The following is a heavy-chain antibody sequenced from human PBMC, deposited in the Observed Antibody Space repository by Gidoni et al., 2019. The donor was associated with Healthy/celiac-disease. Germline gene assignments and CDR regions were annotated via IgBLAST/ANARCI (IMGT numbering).Heavy chain of an antibody. V-gene: IGHV3-21*01. CDR3: ARDLPFRGHAFDI. CDR1: GFTLSSYS. J-gene: IGHJ3*02. CDR2: ISSSSSYI. Sequence: EVQLVESGGGLVKTGGSLRLPCAASGFTLSSYSMNWVRQAPGKGLEWVSSISSSSSYIYYADSVKGRFTISRDNAKNSLYLQMNSLRAEDTAVYYCARDLPFRGHAFDIWGQGTMVTVSS.